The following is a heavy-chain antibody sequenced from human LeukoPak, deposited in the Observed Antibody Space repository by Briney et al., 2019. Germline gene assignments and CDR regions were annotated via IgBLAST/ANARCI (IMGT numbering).Heavy chain of an antibody. Sequence: SGTLSLTCAVSGGSIGGSNWWTWVRQPPGKGLEWIGEIYHSGSTNYNPSLKSRVTLSVDKSKNQFSLKLTSVTAADAAVYYCARNYGDNNFDYWGQGTLVTVSS. J-gene: IGHJ4*02. CDR3: ARNYGDNNFDY. D-gene: IGHD4-17*01. CDR1: GGSIGGSNW. V-gene: IGHV4-4*02. CDR2: IYHSGST.